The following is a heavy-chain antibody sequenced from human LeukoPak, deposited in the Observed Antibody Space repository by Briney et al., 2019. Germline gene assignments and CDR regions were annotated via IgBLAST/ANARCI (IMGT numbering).Heavy chain of an antibody. Sequence: SVKVSCKASGFTFTSSAMQWVRQARGQRLEWIGWIVVGSGNTNYAQEFQERVTITRDMSTSTAYMELSSLRSEDTAVYYCAAAVYDSSGYYYEYYFDYWGQGTLVTVSS. CDR3: AAAVYDSSGYYYEYYFDY. CDR1: GFTFTSSA. J-gene: IGHJ4*02. D-gene: IGHD3-22*01. CDR2: IVVGSGNT. V-gene: IGHV1-58*02.